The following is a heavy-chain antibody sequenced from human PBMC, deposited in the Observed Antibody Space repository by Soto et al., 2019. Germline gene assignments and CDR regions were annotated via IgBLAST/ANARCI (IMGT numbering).Heavy chain of an antibody. CDR1: GGTFSSYT. CDR3: ARALELGWYFDL. V-gene: IGHV1-69*02. Sequence: QVQLVQSGAEVKKPGSSVKVSCKASGGTFSSYTISWVRQAPGQGLEWMGRIIPILGIANYAQKFQGRVTITADKSTSTAYMELSSLRSEDTAVYYCARALELGWYFDLWGRGTLVTVSS. D-gene: IGHD7-27*01. CDR2: IIPILGIA. J-gene: IGHJ2*01.